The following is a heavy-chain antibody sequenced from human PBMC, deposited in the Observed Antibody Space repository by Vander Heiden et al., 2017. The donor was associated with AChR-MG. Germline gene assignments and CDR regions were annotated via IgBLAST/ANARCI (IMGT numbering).Heavy chain of an antibody. Sequence: QVQLQESGPGLVKPSQTLSLPCPLSGCSISRGGYYWSWIRQHPGKGLEWIGYIYYSGSTYYNPSLKSRVTISVDTSKNQFSLKLSSVTAADTAVYYCARVLLWTGAFDIWGQGTMVTVSS. CDR2: IYYSGST. V-gene: IGHV4-31*03. CDR1: GCSISRGGYY. CDR3: ARVLLWTGAFDI. J-gene: IGHJ3*02. D-gene: IGHD3-10*01.